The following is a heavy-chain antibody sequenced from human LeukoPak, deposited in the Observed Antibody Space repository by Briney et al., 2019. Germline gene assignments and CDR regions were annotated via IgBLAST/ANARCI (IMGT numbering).Heavy chain of an antibody. J-gene: IGHJ4*02. CDR3: ARGSAAPDW. D-gene: IGHD6-13*01. Sequence: PGGSLRLSCAASGFTFNTYWMSWVRQAPGKGLEWVANIKKDGSEKYYVDSVKGRFITSRDNAKNSLFLQMNSLRAEDTAMYYCARGSAAPDWWGKGILSPSPQ. CDR1: GFTFNTYW. CDR2: IKKDGSEK. V-gene: IGHV3-7*01.